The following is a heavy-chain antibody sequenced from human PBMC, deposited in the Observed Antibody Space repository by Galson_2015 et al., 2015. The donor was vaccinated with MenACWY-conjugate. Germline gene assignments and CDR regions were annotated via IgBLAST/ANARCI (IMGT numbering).Heavy chain of an antibody. CDR3: AKANSGGICTSGWACWFDP. CDR2: IYRDGKT. D-gene: IGHD2-15*01. J-gene: IGHJ5*02. CDR1: GFSVSSEY. V-gene: IGHV3-53*01. Sequence: SLRLSCAASGFSVSSEYMSWVRQAPGKGLEWVSIIYRDGKTFYADSVQGRFIISRDNSKNMVYLQMNSLRAEDTAIYYCAKANSGGICTSGWACWFDPWGQGSLVIVSS.